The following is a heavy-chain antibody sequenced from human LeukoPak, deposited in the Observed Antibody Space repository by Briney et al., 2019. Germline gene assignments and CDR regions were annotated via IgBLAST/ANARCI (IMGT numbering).Heavy chain of an antibody. CDR2: IIPILGIP. Sequence: ASVKVSCKASGGTFSTYAISWVRQAPGQGLEWMGRIIPILGIPNYAQNFQGRVTITADKSTSTAYMELSSLRSEDTAVYYCARFRFERDGYDITGGAFDIWGQGTMVTVSS. D-gene: IGHD5-24*01. CDR3: ARFRFERDGYDITGGAFDI. V-gene: IGHV1-69*04. J-gene: IGHJ3*02. CDR1: GGTFSTYA.